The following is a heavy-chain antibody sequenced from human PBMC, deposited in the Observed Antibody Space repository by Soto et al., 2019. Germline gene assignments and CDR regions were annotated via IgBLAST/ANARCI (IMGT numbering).Heavy chain of an antibody. J-gene: IGHJ6*03. CDR3: ARGGQRVTYYYYYYMDV. CDR1: GYTFTSYD. V-gene: IGHV1-8*01. Sequence: QVQLVQSGAEVKKPGASVKVSCKASGYTFTSYDINWVRQATGQGLEWMGWMNPNSGNTGYTQKFQGSVTMTRNTSISTAYMELSSLRSEDTAVYYCARGGQRVTYYYYYYMDVWGKGTTVTVSS. CDR2: MNPNSGNT. D-gene: IGHD2-21*02.